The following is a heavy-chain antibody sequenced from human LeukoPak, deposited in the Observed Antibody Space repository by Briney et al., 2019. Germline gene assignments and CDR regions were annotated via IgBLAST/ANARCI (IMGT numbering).Heavy chain of an antibody. V-gene: IGHV3-23*01. J-gene: IGHJ3*02. CDR2: ISGSGGST. CDR1: GFTFSSYA. D-gene: IGHD3-10*01. CDR3: AKINPYYGSGSDDAFDI. Sequence: PGGSLRLSCAASGFTFSSYAMSWVRQAPGKGLEWVSAISGSGGSTYYADSVKGRFTISRDNSKNTLYLQMNSLRAEDTAVYYCAKINPYYGSGSDDAFDIWGQGTMVTVSS.